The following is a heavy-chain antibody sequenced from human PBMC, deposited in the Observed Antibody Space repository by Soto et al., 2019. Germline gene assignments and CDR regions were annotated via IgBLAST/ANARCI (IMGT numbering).Heavy chain of an antibody. CDR3: TSTRATYYNDSSGYYWDY. Sequence: PWGSLRLSCAASGFTFSSYAMSWVRQAPGKGLEWVGGIKRKPDGGQTDYDAPVHGRFTISRDDSNNTLYLQMNSLKTEDTAVYYCTSTRATYYNDSSGYYWDYWGQGTLVTVSS. V-gene: IGHV3-15*01. D-gene: IGHD3-22*01. J-gene: IGHJ4*02. CDR2: IKRKPDGGQT. CDR1: GFTFSSYA.